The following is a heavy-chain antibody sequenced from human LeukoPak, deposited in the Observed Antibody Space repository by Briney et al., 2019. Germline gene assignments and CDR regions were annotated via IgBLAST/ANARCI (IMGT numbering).Heavy chain of an antibody. V-gene: IGHV1-18*01. CDR3: ARGPIIDIVVIPAAADYYHMDV. CDR2: ISAYNGNI. CDR1: GGTFNSYA. J-gene: IGHJ6*03. Sequence: GASVKVSCKASGGTFNSYAISWVRQAPGQGLEWMGWISAYNGNIRYAQKLQGRVTMTTDSSTSTAYMELRSLRSDDTAVYYCARGPIIDIVVIPAAADYYHMDVWGKGTTVTVSS. D-gene: IGHD2-2*01.